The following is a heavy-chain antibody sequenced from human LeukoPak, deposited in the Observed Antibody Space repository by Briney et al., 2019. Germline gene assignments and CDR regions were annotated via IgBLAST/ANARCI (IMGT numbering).Heavy chain of an antibody. D-gene: IGHD2-21*02. CDR2: IYHSGST. V-gene: IGHV4-30-2*01. Sequence: SETLSLTCAVSGGSISSGGYSWSWIRQPPGKGLEWIGYIYHSGSTYYNPSLKSRVTISVARSKNQFFLKLSSVAAADTAVAYCASTRVTLRGWFDPWGQGTLVTVSS. CDR3: ASTRVTLRGWFDP. J-gene: IGHJ5*02. CDR1: GGSISSGGYS.